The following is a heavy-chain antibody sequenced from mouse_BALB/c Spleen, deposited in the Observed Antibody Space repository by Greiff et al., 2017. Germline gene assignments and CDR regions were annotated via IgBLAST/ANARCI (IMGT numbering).Heavy chain of an antibody. CDR2: IDPSDSYT. CDR3: APWFAY. V-gene: IGHV1-69*02. CDR1: GYTFTSYW. Sequence: QVQLQQPGAELVKPGASVKLSCKASGYTFTSYWMHWVKQRPGQGLEWIGEIDPSDSYTNYNQKFKGKATLTLDKSSSTAYMQLSSLTSEDSAVYYCAPWFAYWGQGTLVTVSA. J-gene: IGHJ3*01.